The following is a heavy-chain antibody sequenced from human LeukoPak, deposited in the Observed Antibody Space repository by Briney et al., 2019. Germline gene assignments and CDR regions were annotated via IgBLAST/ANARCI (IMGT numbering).Heavy chain of an antibody. CDR2: ISAGNGNT. V-gene: IGHV1-3*01. CDR3: ARDSGSGSNDY. D-gene: IGHD1-26*01. Sequence: ASVKVSFKASGYTFTSYAIHWVRQAPGQRLEWMGWISAGNGNTKYSQNFQGRVTFISNTSATTAFMELSSLRSEDAAVYYCARDSGSGSNDYWGQGTLVTVSS. CDR1: GYTFTSYA. J-gene: IGHJ4*02.